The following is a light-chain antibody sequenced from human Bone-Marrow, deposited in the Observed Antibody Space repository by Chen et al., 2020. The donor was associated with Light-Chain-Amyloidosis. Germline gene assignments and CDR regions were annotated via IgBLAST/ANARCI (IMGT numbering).Light chain of an antibody. CDR2: RDT. CDR1: DLPTKY. CDR3: QSADSSGTYEVI. V-gene: IGLV3-25*03. J-gene: IGLJ2*01. Sequence: SYELTQPPSVSVSPGQTARITCSGDDLPTKYAYWCQQKPGQAPVLVIHRDTERPSGISERFSGSSSGTTATLNISGVQAEDEADYHCQSADSSGTYEVIFGGGTKLTVL.